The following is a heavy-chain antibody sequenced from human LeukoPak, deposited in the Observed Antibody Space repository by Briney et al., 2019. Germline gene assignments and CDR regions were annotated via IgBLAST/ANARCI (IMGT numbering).Heavy chain of an antibody. CDR2: ISGSGGST. D-gene: IGHD1-26*01. Sequence: PGGSLRLSSAASGFTFSSYAMSWVRQAPGKGLEWVSAISGSGGSTYYADSVKGRFTNSRDNAKNSLYLQMNSLRAEDTAVYYCARLQQHRLVGAPLTPYFDSWGQGTLVTVSS. CDR3: ARLQQHRLVGAPLTPYFDS. CDR1: GFTFSSYA. V-gene: IGHV3-23*01. J-gene: IGHJ4*02.